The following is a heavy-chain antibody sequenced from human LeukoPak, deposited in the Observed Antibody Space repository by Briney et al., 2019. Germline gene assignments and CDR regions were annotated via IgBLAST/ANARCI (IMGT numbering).Heavy chain of an antibody. CDR1: GLTFSDYS. V-gene: IGHV3-23*01. J-gene: IGHJ4*02. CDR2: ISAGGGST. Sequence: GGSLRLSCVASGLTFSDYSMTWVRQAPGKGLFWVSGISAGGGSTYYADSVKGRFTISRDNSRNTLYLQMNSLRAEDTAVYYCAKDAAGPEYWGQGTLVTVSS. CDR3: AKDAAGPEY. D-gene: IGHD6-13*01.